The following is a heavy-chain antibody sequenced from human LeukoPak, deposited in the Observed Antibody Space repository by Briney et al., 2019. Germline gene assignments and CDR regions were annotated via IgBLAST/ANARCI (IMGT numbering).Heavy chain of an antibody. D-gene: IGHD2-15*01. CDR2: MNPNSGNT. CDR3: ATLTLLQAGFDY. V-gene: IGHV1-8*03. Sequence: ASVKVSCKASGYTFTSYDINWVRQATGQGLEWMGWMNPNSGNTGYAQKFQGRVTITRNTSISTAYMELSSLRSEDTAVYYCATLTLLQAGFDYWGQGTLVTVSS. J-gene: IGHJ4*02. CDR1: GYTFTSYD.